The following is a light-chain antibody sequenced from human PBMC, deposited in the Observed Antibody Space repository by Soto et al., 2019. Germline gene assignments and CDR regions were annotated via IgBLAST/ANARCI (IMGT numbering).Light chain of an antibody. Sequence: DIQMTQSPSTLSASVGDRVTITCPASQSISSWLAWYQQKPGKAPKLLIYKASSLESGVPSRFSGSGSGTQFTITISSLQPDDFATYCCQQYNSYSYTFGQGTKLQIQ. CDR3: QQYNSYSYT. V-gene: IGKV1-5*03. J-gene: IGKJ2*01. CDR1: QSISSW. CDR2: KAS.